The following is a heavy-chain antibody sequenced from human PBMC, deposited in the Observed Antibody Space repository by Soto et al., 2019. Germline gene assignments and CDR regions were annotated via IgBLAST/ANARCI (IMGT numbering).Heavy chain of an antibody. CDR3: ARHRYRYTRSWGFYYGRDV. D-gene: IGHD6-13*01. Sequence: QVQLVQSGAEVKKPGSSVKVSCKASGGTFSNYAISWVRQAPGEGLEWMGGITPISGTVKYAVKFQGRVTITADKSTTTAYMELSSLRSEDTAVYYCARHRYRYTRSWGFYYGRDVWGQGTTVTVSS. CDR1: GGTFSNYA. CDR2: ITPISGTV. J-gene: IGHJ6*02. V-gene: IGHV1-69*06.